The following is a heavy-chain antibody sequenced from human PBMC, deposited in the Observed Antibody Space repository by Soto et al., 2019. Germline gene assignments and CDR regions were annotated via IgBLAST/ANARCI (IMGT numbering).Heavy chain of an antibody. D-gene: IGHD4-17*01. CDR2: IIPIFGTA. CDR3: ARDKGETDYGCNSEAYYFDY. J-gene: IGHJ4*02. V-gene: IGHV1-69*01. Sequence: QVQLVQSGAEVKKPGSSVKVSCKASGGTFSSYAISWVRQAPGQGLEWMGGIIPIFGTANYAQKFQDRVTNTADETTSTAYMELSSLRSEETGVYFCARDKGETDYGCNSEAYYFDYWGQGTLVTVSS. CDR1: GGTFSSYA.